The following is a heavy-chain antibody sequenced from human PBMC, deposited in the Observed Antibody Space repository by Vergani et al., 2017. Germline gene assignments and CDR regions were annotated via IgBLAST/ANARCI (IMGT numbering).Heavy chain of an antibody. V-gene: IGHV4-34*01. CDR3: ARVNTETNGHLYYYYYMDV. D-gene: IGHD4-11*01. J-gene: IGHJ6*03. CDR2: IDHTGRP. CDR1: GGSFTSYH. Sequence: QVQLQQWGGGLLKPSETLSLTCVVNGGSFTSYHWTWIRQSPGEGLEWVGDIDHTGRPDYNPSLKSRLTMSVDKSRIQFSLTLNSVTVTDTAIYFCARVNTETNGHLYYYYYMDVWGQGTAVTVS.